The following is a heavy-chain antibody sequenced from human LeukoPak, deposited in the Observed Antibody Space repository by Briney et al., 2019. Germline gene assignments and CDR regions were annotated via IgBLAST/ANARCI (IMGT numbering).Heavy chain of an antibody. CDR1: GGSISSYY. D-gene: IGHD4-11*01. Sequence: PSETLSLTCTVSGGSISSYYWSWIRQPPGKGLEWIGYIYYSGSTNYNPSLKSRVTISVDTSKNQFSLKLSSVTAADTAVYYCARHGGNYGPFDYWGQGTLVTVSS. CDR2: IYYSGST. CDR3: ARHGGNYGPFDY. V-gene: IGHV4-59*08. J-gene: IGHJ4*02.